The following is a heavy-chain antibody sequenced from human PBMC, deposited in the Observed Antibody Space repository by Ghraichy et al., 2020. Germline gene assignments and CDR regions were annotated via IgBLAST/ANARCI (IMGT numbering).Heavy chain of an antibody. J-gene: IGHJ3*02. CDR3: ARGSGWPDKDDAFDI. CDR2: ISSSSSTI. CDR1: GFTFSSYS. Sequence: GGSLRLSCAASGFTFSSYSMNWVRQAPGKGLEWVSYISSSSSTIYYADSVKGRFTISRDNAKNSLYLQMNSLRDEDTAVYYCARGSGWPDKDDAFDIWGQGTMVTVSS. V-gene: IGHV3-48*02. D-gene: IGHD6-19*01.